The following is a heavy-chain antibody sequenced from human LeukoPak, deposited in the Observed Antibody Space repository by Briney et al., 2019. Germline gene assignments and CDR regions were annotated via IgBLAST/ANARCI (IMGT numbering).Heavy chain of an antibody. CDR3: ARSLIGYSSGWYGFSLWENNWFDP. Sequence: ASVKVSCKASGYTFTSYAMHWVRQAPGQRLEWMGWINAGNGNTKYSQKFQGRVTITRDTSASTAYMELSSLRSEDTAVYYCARSLIGYSSGWYGFSLWENNWFDPWAREPWSPSPQ. V-gene: IGHV1-3*01. CDR1: GYTFTSYA. CDR2: INAGNGNT. D-gene: IGHD6-19*01. J-gene: IGHJ5*02.